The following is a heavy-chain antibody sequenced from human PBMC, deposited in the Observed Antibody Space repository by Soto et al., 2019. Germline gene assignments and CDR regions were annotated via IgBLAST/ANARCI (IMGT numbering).Heavy chain of an antibody. D-gene: IGHD6-19*01. V-gene: IGHV3-66*01. CDR1: GFTVSSNY. CDR3: ASPHLYSSGPFDY. J-gene: IGHJ4*02. CDR2: IYSGGST. Sequence: VGSLRLSCAASGFTVSSNYMSWVRQAPGKGLEWVSVIYSGGSTYYADSVKGRFTISRDNSKNTLYLQMNSLRAEDTAVYYCASPHLYSSGPFDYWGQGTLVTVSS.